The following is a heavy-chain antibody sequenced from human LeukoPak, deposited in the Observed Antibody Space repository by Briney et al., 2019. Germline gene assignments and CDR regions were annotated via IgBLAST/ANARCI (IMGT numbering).Heavy chain of an antibody. CDR1: GYTFTGYY. CDR3: ARVRTAEYYDILTGYRVFDY. Sequence: GASVKVSCKASGYTFTGYYMHWVRQAPGQGLEWMGWINPNSGGTNYAQKFQGRVTMTRDTSISTAYMELSRLRSDDTAVYYCARVRTAEYYDILTGYRVFDYWGQGTLVTVSS. D-gene: IGHD3-9*01. J-gene: IGHJ4*02. V-gene: IGHV1-2*02. CDR2: INPNSGGT.